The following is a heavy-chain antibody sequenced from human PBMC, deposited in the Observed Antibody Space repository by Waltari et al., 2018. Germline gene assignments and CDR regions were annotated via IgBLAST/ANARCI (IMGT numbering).Heavy chain of an antibody. CDR2: MNPNSGNT. Sequence: QVQLVQSGAEVKKPGASVKVSCKASGYTFTSYDINWVRQAPGQGLEWMGWMNPNSGNTGYAQKFQGRVTMTRNTSISTAYMELSSLRSEDTAVYYCATYYYDSSGYLNWFDPWGQGTLVTVSS. V-gene: IGHV1-8*01. J-gene: IGHJ5*02. CDR1: GYTFTSYD. CDR3: ATYYYDSSGYLNWFDP. D-gene: IGHD3-22*01.